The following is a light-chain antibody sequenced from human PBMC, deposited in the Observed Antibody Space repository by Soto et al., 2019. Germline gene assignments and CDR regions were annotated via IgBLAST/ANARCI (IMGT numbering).Light chain of an antibody. CDR2: GAS. J-gene: IGKJ3*01. CDR1: QSVSSSY. V-gene: IGKV3-20*01. CDR3: QQYGHSLFT. Sequence: EIVLTQSPGTLSLSPGERATLSCRASQSVSSSYLAWYQQKPGQAPRLLIDGASSRATGIPDRFSGSGSGTDFTLTIRRLEPEDFAVYYCQQYGHSLFTFGPGTKVDIK.